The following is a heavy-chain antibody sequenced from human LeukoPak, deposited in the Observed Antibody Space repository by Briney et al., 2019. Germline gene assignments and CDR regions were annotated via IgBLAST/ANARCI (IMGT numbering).Heavy chain of an antibody. Sequence: GGSLRLSCVASGFPFSSYWMTWVRQVPGKGLVWVSRINGDGSGTSYADSVKGRFTISRDNAKNTVYLQMNGLRADDTAVYYCAGSGTYYVMSDFWGQGTLVTVSS. D-gene: IGHD1-26*01. CDR1: GFPFSSYW. J-gene: IGHJ4*02. V-gene: IGHV3-74*01. CDR2: INGDGSGT. CDR3: AGSGTYYVMSDF.